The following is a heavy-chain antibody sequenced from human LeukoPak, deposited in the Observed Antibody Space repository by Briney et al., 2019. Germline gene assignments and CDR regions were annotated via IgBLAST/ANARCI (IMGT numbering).Heavy chain of an antibody. J-gene: IGHJ6*02. CDR2: IYYSGST. V-gene: IGHV4-39*01. CDR1: GGSVSSSSYY. Sequence: SETLSLTCTVYGGSVSSSSYYWGWLRQPPGKGREWIGSIYYSGSTYYNPSLKTRATISVDTSNNQFSLKLSSVTAADTAVYYCARLSPPDFWSGYYTNYGMDVWGQGTTVTVSS. D-gene: IGHD3-3*01. CDR3: ARLSPPDFWSGYYTNYGMDV.